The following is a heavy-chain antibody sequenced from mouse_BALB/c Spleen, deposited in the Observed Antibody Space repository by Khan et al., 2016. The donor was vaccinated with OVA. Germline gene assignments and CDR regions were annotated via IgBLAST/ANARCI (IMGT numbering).Heavy chain of an antibody. CDR1: GFSLINYG. CDR3: ARNGVFHYHGYGGMDF. D-gene: IGHD1-2*01. J-gene: IGHJ4*01. CDR2: IWSGGST. Sequence: QVQLKQSGPGLVQPSQNLSITCTVSGFSLINYGVHWVRQSPGKALEWLGAIWSGGSTDYNAAFISRLSITKDNSKSQIFFKINRLQADDTAVYYSARNGVFHYHGYGGMDFWGQGTSVTVSS. V-gene: IGHV2-4-1*01.